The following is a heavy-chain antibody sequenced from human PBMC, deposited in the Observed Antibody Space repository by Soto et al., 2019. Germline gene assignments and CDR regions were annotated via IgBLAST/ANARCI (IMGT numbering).Heavy chain of an antibody. CDR3: AKDAAMVY. Sequence: RLSCAASGFTFSRYGMHWVRQAPGKGLEWVAVISYDGSNKYYADSVKGRFTISRDNSKNTLYLQMNSLRAEDTAVYYCAKDAAMVYWGQGTLVTVSS. V-gene: IGHV3-30*18. CDR1: GFTFSRYG. J-gene: IGHJ4*02. D-gene: IGHD5-18*01. CDR2: ISYDGSNK.